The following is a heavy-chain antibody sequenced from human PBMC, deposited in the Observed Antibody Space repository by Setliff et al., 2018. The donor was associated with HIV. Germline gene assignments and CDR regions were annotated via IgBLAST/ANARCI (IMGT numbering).Heavy chain of an antibody. CDR2: IYYSGST. D-gene: IGHD6-19*01. V-gene: IGHV4-39*07. J-gene: IGHJ5*02. CDR3: AREKRSGFSSGWTNWFDP. Sequence: SETLSLTCTVSGGSISSSSYYWGWIRQPPGKGLEWIGSIYYSGSTYYNPSLKSRVTISVDTSKNQFSLKLSSVTAADTAVYYCAREKRSGFSSGWTNWFDPWGQGTLV. CDR1: GGSISSSSYY.